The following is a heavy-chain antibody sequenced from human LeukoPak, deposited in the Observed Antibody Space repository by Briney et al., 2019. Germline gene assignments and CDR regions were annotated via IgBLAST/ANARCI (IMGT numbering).Heavy chain of an antibody. CDR2: ISSSGSTI. D-gene: IGHD6-13*01. J-gene: IGHJ3*02. CDR1: GFTFSSYE. V-gene: IGHV3-48*03. CDR3: AREGDSSSWYSAFDI. Sequence: GGSLRLSCAASGFTFSSYEMNWVRQAPGKGLEWVSYISSSGSTIYYADSVKGRFTISRDNAKNSLYLQMNSLRAEDTAVYYCAREGDSSSWYSAFDIWGQGTMVTVSS.